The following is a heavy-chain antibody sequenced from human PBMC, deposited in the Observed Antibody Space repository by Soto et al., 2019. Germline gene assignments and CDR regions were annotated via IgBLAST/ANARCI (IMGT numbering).Heavy chain of an antibody. D-gene: IGHD3-3*01. CDR1: GGSIRDYY. Sequence: QVQLQESGPGLVKPSETLSLTCTVSGGSIRDYYWSWIRQPPGKGLEWIGYFSYSGSTNYNPSLMSRVTISVDTSKNQVSLKLTSVTATDTAVYYCASQDPRDYDFWSNWFDPWGQGTLVTVSS. CDR3: ASQDPRDYDFWSNWFDP. CDR2: FSYSGST. V-gene: IGHV4-59*12. J-gene: IGHJ5*02.